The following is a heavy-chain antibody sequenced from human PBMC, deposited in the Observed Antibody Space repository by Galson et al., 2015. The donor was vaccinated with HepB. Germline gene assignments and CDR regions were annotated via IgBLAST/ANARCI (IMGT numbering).Heavy chain of an antibody. D-gene: IGHD3-22*01. CDR3: ARGGGYYYDSSGPLDI. J-gene: IGHJ3*02. CDR2: IYYSGST. Sequence: LSLTCTVSGGSISSGGYYWSWIRQHPGKGLEWIGYIYYSGSTYYNPSLKSRVTISVDTSKNQFSLKLSSVTAADTAVYYCARGGGYYYDSSGPLDIWGQGTMVTVSS. CDR1: GGSISSGGYY. V-gene: IGHV4-31*03.